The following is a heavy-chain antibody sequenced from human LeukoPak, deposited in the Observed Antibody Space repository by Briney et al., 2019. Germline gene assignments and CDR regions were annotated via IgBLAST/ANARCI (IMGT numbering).Heavy chain of an antibody. V-gene: IGHV4-39*07. CDR1: GGSISSSSYY. Sequence: SETLSLTCTVSGGSISSSSYYWGWIRQPPGKGLEWIGSIYYSGSTYYNPSLKSRVTISVDTSKNQFSLKLSSVTAADTAVYYCASGDYDYNWFDPWGQGTLVTVSS. J-gene: IGHJ5*02. CDR2: IYYSGST. CDR3: ASGDYDYNWFDP. D-gene: IGHD4-17*01.